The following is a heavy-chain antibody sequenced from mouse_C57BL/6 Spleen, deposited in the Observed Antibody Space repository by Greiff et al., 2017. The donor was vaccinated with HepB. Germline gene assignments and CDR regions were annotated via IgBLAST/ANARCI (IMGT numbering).Heavy chain of an antibody. V-gene: IGHV1-26*01. J-gene: IGHJ2*01. Sequence: EVQLQQSGPELVKPGASVKISCKASGYTFTDYYMNWVKQSHGKSLEWIGDINPNNGGTSYNQKFKGKATLTVDKSSSTAYMELRSLTSEDSAVYYCARWTGYWGHGTTLTVSS. CDR2: INPNNGGT. CDR1: GYTFTDYY. CDR3: ARWTGY.